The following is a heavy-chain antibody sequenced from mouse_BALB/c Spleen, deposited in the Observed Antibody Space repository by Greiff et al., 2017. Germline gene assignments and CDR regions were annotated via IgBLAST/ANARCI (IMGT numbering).Heavy chain of an antibody. D-gene: IGHD1-2*01. Sequence: VKLQESGPELVKPGASVKMSCKASGYTFTDYVISWVKQRTGQGLEWIGEIYPGSGSTYYNEKFKGKATLTADKSSNTAYMQLSSLTSEDSAVYFCARERNYGSFDYWGQGTTLTVSS. J-gene: IGHJ2*01. CDR3: ARERNYGSFDY. V-gene: IGHV1-77*01. CDR1: GYTFTDYV. CDR2: IYPGSGST.